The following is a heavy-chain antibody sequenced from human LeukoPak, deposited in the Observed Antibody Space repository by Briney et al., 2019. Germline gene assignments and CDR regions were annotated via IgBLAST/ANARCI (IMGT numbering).Heavy chain of an antibody. CDR2: IIPILGIA. D-gene: IGHD6-19*01. V-gene: IGHV1-69*04. CDR3: AREDTYSSGIDY. CDR1: GGTFSSYA. Sequence: GASVKVSCKASGGTFSSYAISWVRQAPGQGLEWMGRIIPILGIANHAQKFQGRVTITADKSTSTAYMELSSLRSEDTAVYYCAREDTYSSGIDYWGQGTLVTVSS. J-gene: IGHJ4*02.